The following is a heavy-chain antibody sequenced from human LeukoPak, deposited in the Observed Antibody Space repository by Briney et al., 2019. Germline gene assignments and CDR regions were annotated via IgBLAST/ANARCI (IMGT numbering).Heavy chain of an antibody. J-gene: IGHJ4*02. Sequence: PGGSLRLSCSASGFTFSSYAMHWVRQAPGKGLEYVSAISSNGGSTYYADSVKGRFTISRDNSKNTLYLQMSSLRAEDTAVYYCVNSPYLYGSGAYIDYWGQGTLSPSPQ. CDR2: ISSNGGST. D-gene: IGHD3-10*01. CDR3: VNSPYLYGSGAYIDY. CDR1: GFTFSSYA. V-gene: IGHV3-64D*06.